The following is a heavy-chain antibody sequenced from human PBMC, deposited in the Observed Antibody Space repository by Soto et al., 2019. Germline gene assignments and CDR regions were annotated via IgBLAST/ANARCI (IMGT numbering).Heavy chain of an antibody. CDR3: AKSQLLPIRPDY. D-gene: IGHD2-15*01. V-gene: IGHV3-23*01. CDR1: GFTFSSYA. J-gene: IGHJ4*02. Sequence: PGGSLRLSCAASGFTFSSYAMSWVRQAPGKGLEWVPAISGSGGSTYYADSVKGRFTISRDNSKNTLYLQMNSLRAEDTAVYYGAKSQLLPIRPDYWGQGTLVTVSS. CDR2: ISGSGGST.